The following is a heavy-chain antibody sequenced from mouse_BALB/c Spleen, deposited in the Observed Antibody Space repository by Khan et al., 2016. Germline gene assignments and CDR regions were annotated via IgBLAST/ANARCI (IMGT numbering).Heavy chain of an antibody. D-gene: IGHD2-3*01. Sequence: EVELVESGGGLVKPGGSLKLSCAASGFIFSSYTMSWVRQTPEKRLEWVATISSGGSYIYYPDSVKGRFTISRDNAKNTLYLQMSSLKSEDTAMXYCTNIYDGYYGFAYWGQGTLVTVSA. CDR1: GFIFSSYT. CDR3: TNIYDGYYGFAY. CDR2: ISSGGSYI. J-gene: IGHJ3*01. V-gene: IGHV5-6-4*01.